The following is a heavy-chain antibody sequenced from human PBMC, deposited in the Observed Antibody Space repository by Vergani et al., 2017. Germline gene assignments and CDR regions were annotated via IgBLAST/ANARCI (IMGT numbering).Heavy chain of an antibody. J-gene: IGHJ4*02. D-gene: IGHD3-10*01. CDR1: GGSISSGSYY. CDR3: ATLETYYYGSGSYRPFDY. CDR2: IYTSGST. Sequence: QVQLQESGPGLVKPSQTLSLTCTVSGGSISSGSYYWSWIRQPAGKGLEWIGRIYTSGSTNYNPALKSRVTISVDTSKNQFSLKLSSVTAADTAVYYCATLETYYYGSGSYRPFDYWGQGTLVTVSS. V-gene: IGHV4-61*02.